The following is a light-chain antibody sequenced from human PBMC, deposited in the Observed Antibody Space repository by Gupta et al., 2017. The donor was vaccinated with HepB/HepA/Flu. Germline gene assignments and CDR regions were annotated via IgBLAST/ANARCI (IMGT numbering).Light chain of an antibody. CDR1: QTVSDNS. Sequence: VLPQSPDTLSLSPVQSATLSCRASQTVSDNSIALYQQRRGQAPRLLIYDSSNSATGVPGRFSCRGSGTDFTLSISGLEPEDFAVYDCQQYGTSPPPPTFGQGTKVEV. CDR2: DSS. CDR3: QQYGTSPPPPT. J-gene: IGKJ1*01. V-gene: IGKV3-20*01.